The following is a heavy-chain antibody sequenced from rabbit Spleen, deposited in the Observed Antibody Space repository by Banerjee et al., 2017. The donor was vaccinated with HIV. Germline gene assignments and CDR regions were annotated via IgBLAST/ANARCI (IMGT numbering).Heavy chain of an antibody. D-gene: IGHD4-1*01. CDR1: GFDLSINY. Sequence: QSLEESGGDLVKPGASLTLTCTASGFDLSINYMCWVRQAPGKGLEWIGCIDTNSGSTWYASWAKGRFTISKTSSTTVTLQMTSLTAADTATYFCGRDLAGVIGWNFGWWGPGTLVTVS. CDR2: IDTNSGST. V-gene: IGHV1S40*01. J-gene: IGHJ4*01. CDR3: GRDLAGVIGWNFGW.